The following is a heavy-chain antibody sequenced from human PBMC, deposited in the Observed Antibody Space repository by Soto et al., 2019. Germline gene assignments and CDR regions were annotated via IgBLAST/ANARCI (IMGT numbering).Heavy chain of an antibody. V-gene: IGHV5-51*01. J-gene: IGHJ6*02. Sequence: GESLKISCKGSGYSFTSYWIGWVRQMPGKGLEWMGIIYPGDSDTRYSPSFQGQVTISADKSISTAYLQWSSLKASDTAMYYCARAPRAISWYYYYGMDVWGQGTTVTVSS. CDR1: GYSFTSYW. CDR3: ARAPRAISWYYYYGMDV. D-gene: IGHD2-2*02. CDR2: IYPGDSDT.